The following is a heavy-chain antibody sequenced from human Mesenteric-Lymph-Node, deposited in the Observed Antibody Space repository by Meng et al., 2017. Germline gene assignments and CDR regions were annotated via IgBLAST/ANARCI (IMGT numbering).Heavy chain of an antibody. J-gene: IGHJ3*02. CDR3: ARAPYYDNSGWAFDI. D-gene: IGHD3-22*01. CDR2: IWYDGSNK. CDR1: GFTFSSYG. V-gene: IGHV3-33*01. Sequence: GESLKISCAASGFTFSSYGMHWVRQAPGKGLEWVAVIWYDGSNKYYADSVKGRFTISRDNSKSTLYLQMNSLRAEDTAVYYCARAPYYDNSGWAFDIWGQGTMVTVSS.